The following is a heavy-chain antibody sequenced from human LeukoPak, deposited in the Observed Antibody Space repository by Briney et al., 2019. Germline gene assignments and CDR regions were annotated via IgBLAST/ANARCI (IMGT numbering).Heavy chain of an antibody. Sequence: SETLSLTCTVSGGSISCYYWSWIRQPPGKGLEWIGYIYYSGSTNYNPSLKSRVTISVDTSKNQFSLKLSSVTAADTAVYYCARDSYDILTGYYNRAFDIWGQGTMVTVSS. V-gene: IGHV4-59*12. CDR2: IYYSGST. CDR1: GGSISCYY. CDR3: ARDSYDILTGYYNRAFDI. J-gene: IGHJ3*02. D-gene: IGHD3-9*01.